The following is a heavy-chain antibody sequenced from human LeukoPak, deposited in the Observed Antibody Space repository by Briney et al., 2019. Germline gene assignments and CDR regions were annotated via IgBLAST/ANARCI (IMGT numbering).Heavy chain of an antibody. V-gene: IGHV4-30-2*01. CDR2: IYHSGST. Sequence: SQTLSLTCAVSGGSISSGGYSWSWIRQPPGKGLEWIEYIYHSGSTYYNPSLKSRVTISVDRSKNQFSLKLSSVTAADTAVYYCARDGFAGPRNAFDIWGQGTMVTVSS. CDR3: ARDGFAGPRNAFDI. CDR1: GGSISSGGYS. D-gene: IGHD1-14*01. J-gene: IGHJ3*02.